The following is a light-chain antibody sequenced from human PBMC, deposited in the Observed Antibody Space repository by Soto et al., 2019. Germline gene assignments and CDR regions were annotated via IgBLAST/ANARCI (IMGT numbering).Light chain of an antibody. CDR2: GTS. CDR3: QQHGTSPRLT. V-gene: IGKV3-20*01. J-gene: IGKJ4*01. Sequence: EIVLTQSPGTLSLSPGERATLSCRASQCVSSSYLAWYQQKPGQAPRLLIYGTSSRATGIPDRFSGSGSGTDFTLTISRLEPEDFAVYYCQQHGTSPRLTFGGGTKVDIK. CDR1: QCVSSSY.